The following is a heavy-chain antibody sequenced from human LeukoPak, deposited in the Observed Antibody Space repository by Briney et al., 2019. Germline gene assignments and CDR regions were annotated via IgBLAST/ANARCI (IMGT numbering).Heavy chain of an antibody. J-gene: IGHJ6*02. CDR3: ASSTYYYDSSGYRPNYYYYYGMDV. V-gene: IGHV4-34*01. D-gene: IGHD3-22*01. Sequence: PSETLSLTCAVYGGSFSGYYWSWIRQPPGKGLEWIGEINQSGSTNYNPSLKSRVTISVDTSKNQFSLELSSVTAADTAVYYCASSTYYYDSSGYRPNYYYYYGMDVWGQGTTVTVSS. CDR1: GGSFSGYY. CDR2: INQSGST.